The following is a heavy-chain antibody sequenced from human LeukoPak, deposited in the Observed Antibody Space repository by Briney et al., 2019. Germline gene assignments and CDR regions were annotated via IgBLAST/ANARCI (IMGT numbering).Heavy chain of an antibody. CDR1: GFTFSSYN. CDR2: IHSSTIYK. Sequence: PGGSLRLSCAASGFTFSSYNMQWVRQPPGKGLEWVSCIHSSTIYKYLADSLKGRFIISRDNTKNSLYLQMNGLRAEDTAVYYCARAANNSDAFDVWGQGTMVTVSS. CDR3: ARAANNSDAFDV. V-gene: IGHV3-21*01. J-gene: IGHJ3*01. D-gene: IGHD1-20*01.